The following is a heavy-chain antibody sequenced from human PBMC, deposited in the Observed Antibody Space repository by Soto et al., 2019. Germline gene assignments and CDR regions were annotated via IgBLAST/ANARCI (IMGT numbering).Heavy chain of an antibody. D-gene: IGHD1-1*01. Sequence: PGGSLRLSCAASGFTFSSFSMNWVRQAPGKGLEWVSSISSSSSYTYYADSVKGRFTISRDNAKNTLYLQMSSLGAEDTALYYCARGGRMEQLGRSYYYGMDVWGQGTTVTVSS. CDR1: GFTFSSFS. CDR3: ARGGRMEQLGRSYYYGMDV. J-gene: IGHJ6*02. V-gene: IGHV3-21*04. CDR2: ISSSSSYT.